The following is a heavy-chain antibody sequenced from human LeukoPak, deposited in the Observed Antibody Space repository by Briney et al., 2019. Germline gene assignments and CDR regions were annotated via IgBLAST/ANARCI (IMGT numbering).Heavy chain of an antibody. CDR2: ISAYGNT. J-gene: IGHJ4*02. V-gene: IGHV1-18*01. Sequence: ASVKVSCTPSGYTFTIYGISWVRQAPGQGLEWMGLISAYGNTNYAQNLQGRVTMTTDTSTSTAYMELRSLRSDDTAVYYCARGIIAYYFDYWGQGTLVTVSS. CDR3: ARGIIAYYFDY. CDR1: GYTFTIYG. D-gene: IGHD2-15*01.